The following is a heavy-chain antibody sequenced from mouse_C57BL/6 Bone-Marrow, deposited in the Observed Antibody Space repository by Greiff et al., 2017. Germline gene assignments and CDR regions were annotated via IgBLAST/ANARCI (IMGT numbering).Heavy chain of an antibody. CDR2: IYPGDGDT. D-gene: IGHD1-1*01. J-gene: IGHJ4*01. V-gene: IGHV1-82*01. Sequence: QVQLQESGPELVKPGASVKISCKASGYAFSSSWMNWVKQRPGKGLEWIGRIYPGDGDTNYNGKFKGKATLTADKSSSTAYMHLSSLTSEDSAVYFCARSYYCGSSYQSAMEDCGQATSVNV. CDR3: ARSYYCGSSYQSAMED. CDR1: GYAFSSSW.